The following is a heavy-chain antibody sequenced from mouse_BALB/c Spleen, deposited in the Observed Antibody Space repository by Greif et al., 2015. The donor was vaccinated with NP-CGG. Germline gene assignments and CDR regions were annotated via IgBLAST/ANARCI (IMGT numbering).Heavy chain of an antibody. J-gene: IGHJ2*01. CDR3: ARHRGHGYDVFDY. CDR1: GFTFSNYG. CDR2: ISSGGSYT. V-gene: IGHV5-6*01. D-gene: IGHD2-2*01. Sequence: EVQLQESGGDLVKPGGSLKLSCAASGFTFSNYGMSWVRQTPDKRLEWVATISSGGSYTYYPDSVKGRFTISRDNAKNTLYLQMSSLKSEDTAMYYCARHRGHGYDVFDYWGQGTTLTVSS.